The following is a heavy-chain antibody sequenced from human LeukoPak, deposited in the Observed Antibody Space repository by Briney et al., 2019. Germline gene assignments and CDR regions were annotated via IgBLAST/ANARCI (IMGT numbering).Heavy chain of an antibody. CDR1: GGSFSGYY. CDR3: ARGGSVRWSLYGDYPSRYYDAFDI. D-gene: IGHD4-17*01. CDR2: INHSGST. Sequence: SETLSLTCAVYGGSFSGYYWSWIRQPPGKGLEWIGEINHSGSTNYNPSLKSRVTISVDTSKNQFFLKLSSVTAADTAVYYCARGGSVRWSLYGDYPSRYYDAFDIWGQGTMVTVSS. J-gene: IGHJ3*02. V-gene: IGHV4-34*01.